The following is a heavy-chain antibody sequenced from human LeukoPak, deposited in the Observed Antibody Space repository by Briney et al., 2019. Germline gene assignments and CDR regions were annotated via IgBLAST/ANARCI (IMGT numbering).Heavy chain of an antibody. CDR1: GYTFTGYY. CDR3: ARGLGATQGEKGGNWFDP. D-gene: IGHD1-26*01. V-gene: IGHV1-8*02. Sequence: ASVKVSCKASGYTFTGYYMHWVRQAPGQGLEWMGWMNPNSGNTGYAQKFQGRVTMTRNTSISTAYMELSSLRSEDTAVYYCARGLGATQGEKGGNWFDPWGQGTLVTVSS. J-gene: IGHJ5*02. CDR2: MNPNSGNT.